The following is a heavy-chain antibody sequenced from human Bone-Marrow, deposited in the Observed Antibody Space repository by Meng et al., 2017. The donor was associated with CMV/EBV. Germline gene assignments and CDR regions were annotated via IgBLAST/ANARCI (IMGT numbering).Heavy chain of an antibody. D-gene: IGHD4/OR15-4a*01. CDR3: ARILLKDYSDYFDD. CDR1: GGSVSGTGYY. Sequence: SETLSLTCTVSGGSVSGTGYYWAWIRQPPGKGLEWVGIIYNSGNTYYNPSVKSRVIISTQRSKNQFSLRLTSMTAADTAVYYCARILLKDYSDYFDDWGQGVLVTVSS. J-gene: IGHJ4*02. CDR2: IYNSGNT. V-gene: IGHV4-39*07.